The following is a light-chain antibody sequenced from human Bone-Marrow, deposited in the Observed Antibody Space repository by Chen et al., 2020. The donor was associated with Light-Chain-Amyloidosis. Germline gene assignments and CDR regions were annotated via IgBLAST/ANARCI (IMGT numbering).Light chain of an antibody. CDR3: QQRSNWPPSIT. V-gene: IGKV3-11*01. J-gene: IGKJ5*01. Sequence: EIVLTQSPATLSLSPGERAILSCRASQSVGTYFAWYQQKPGQAPRLLIYDASHRATGIPARFSGSGSGTDFTLTLRSLEPEDFAVYYCQQRSNWPPSITFGQGTRLEMK. CDR2: DAS. CDR1: QSVGTY.